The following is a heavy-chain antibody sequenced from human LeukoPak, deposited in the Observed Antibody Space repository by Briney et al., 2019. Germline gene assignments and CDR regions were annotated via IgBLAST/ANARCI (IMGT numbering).Heavy chain of an antibody. V-gene: IGHV4-39*07. CDR1: GFTFSSYS. CDR2: IYYSGST. J-gene: IGHJ3*02. CDR3: ARATITNDAFDI. D-gene: IGHD3-10*01. Sequence: PWGSLRLSCAASGFTFSSYSMNWVRQPPGKGLEWIGSIYYSGSTYYNPSLKSRVTISVDTSKNQFSLKLSSVTAADTAVYYCARATITNDAFDIWGQGTMVTVSS.